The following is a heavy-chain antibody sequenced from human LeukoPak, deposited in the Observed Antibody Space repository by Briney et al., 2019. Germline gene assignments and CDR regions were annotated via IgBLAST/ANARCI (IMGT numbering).Heavy chain of an antibody. Sequence: GESLKISCKGSGYSFTSYRIGWVRQLPGKGLEWMGLIYPGDSDTRYSPSVQRQVTISTDKSISTAYLQWSSLEASDTAMYYCAREESGSYWGAFDIWGQGTMVTVSS. CDR1: GYSFTSYR. J-gene: IGHJ3*02. CDR2: IYPGDSDT. D-gene: IGHD1-26*01. CDR3: AREESGSYWGAFDI. V-gene: IGHV5-51*01.